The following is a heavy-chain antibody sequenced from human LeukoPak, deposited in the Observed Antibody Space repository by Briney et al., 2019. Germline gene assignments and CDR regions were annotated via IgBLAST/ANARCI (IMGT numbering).Heavy chain of an antibody. J-gene: IGHJ6*02. Sequence: SVKVSCKASGFTFTSSAMQWVRQARGQRLEWIGWIVVGSGNTNYAQKFQERVTITRDMSTSTAYMELSSLRSEDTAVYYCARELTGHYYYYGMDVWGQGTTVTVSS. CDR2: IVVGSGNT. D-gene: IGHD1-20*01. V-gene: IGHV1-58*02. CDR3: ARELTGHYYYYGMDV. CDR1: GFTFTSSA.